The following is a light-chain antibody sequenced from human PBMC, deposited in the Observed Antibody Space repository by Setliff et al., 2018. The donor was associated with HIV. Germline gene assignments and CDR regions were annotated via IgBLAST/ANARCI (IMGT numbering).Light chain of an antibody. CDR3: ATWDDSLSAGV. V-gene: IGLV1-47*01. J-gene: IGLJ3*02. CDR1: SSNIVRNY. CDR2: RDD. Sequence: QSALAQPPSASGTPGRRVTISCSGNSSNIVRNYVYWYQQRPGTTPKLLIYRDDQRPSGVPDRFSGSKSGTSASLAISGLRSEDEADYYCATWDDSLSAGVFGGGTKVTVL.